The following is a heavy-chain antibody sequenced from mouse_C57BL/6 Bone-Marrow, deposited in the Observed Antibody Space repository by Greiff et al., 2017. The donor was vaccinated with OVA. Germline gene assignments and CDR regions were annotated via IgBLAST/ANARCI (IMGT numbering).Heavy chain of an antibody. CDR1: GFTFSSYG. Sequence: EVMLVESGGDLVKPGGSLKLSCAASGFTFSSYGMSWVRQTPDKRLEWVATISSGGSYTYYPDSVKGRFTISRDNAKNTLYLQMSSLKSEDTAMYYCARQSTYGNSDLYFDYWGQGTTLTVSS. V-gene: IGHV5-6*01. D-gene: IGHD2-1*01. CDR2: ISSGGSYT. CDR3: ARQSTYGNSDLYFDY. J-gene: IGHJ2*01.